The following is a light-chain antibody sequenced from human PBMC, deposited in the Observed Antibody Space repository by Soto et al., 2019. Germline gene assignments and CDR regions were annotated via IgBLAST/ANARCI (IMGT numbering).Light chain of an antibody. CDR2: AAS. CDR1: QDVSTN. Sequence: VMTQSPDTLSVSPGERATLSCRASQDVSTNVAWFQQKFGQAPRLLIYAASTRATGLPARFSGSASGSDFTLTISGLQSEDAAIYYCQQYNNWPRTFGQGTKVEIK. CDR3: QQYNNWPRT. V-gene: IGKV3-15*01. J-gene: IGKJ1*01.